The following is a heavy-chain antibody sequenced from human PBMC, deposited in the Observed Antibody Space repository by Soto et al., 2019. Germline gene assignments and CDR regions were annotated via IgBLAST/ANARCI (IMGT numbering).Heavy chain of an antibody. CDR1: GFSLSTSGVA. CDR3: ARIFDFWSGYYFSY. J-gene: IGHJ4*02. V-gene: IGHV2-5*01. Sequence: XGPTLVNPTQSLTLTCTFSGFSLSTSGVAVGWIRQAPRKAPECLAFIFCYDDKRYSPSLENRLTITKDTSKNQVVLTMTNMDTVDTATYYCARIFDFWSGYYFSYWGRGTLVTVSS. D-gene: IGHD3-3*01. CDR2: IFCYDDK.